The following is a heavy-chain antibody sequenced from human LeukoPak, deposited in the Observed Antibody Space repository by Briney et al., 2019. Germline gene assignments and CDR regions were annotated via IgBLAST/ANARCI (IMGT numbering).Heavy chain of an antibody. Sequence: SVKVSCKASGGTFSSYAISWVRQAPGQGLEWMGRIIPILGIANYAQKLQGRVTMTTDTSTATAYMELRSLTSDDTAVYYCARARRGSTAMVTYFDYWGQGTLVAVSS. CDR3: ARARRGSTAMVTYFDY. J-gene: IGHJ4*02. CDR2: IIPILGIA. D-gene: IGHD5-18*01. V-gene: IGHV1-69*04. CDR1: GGTFSSYA.